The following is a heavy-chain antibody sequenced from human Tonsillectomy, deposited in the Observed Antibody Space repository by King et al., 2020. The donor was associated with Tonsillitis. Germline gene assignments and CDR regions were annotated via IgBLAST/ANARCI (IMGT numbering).Heavy chain of an antibody. V-gene: IGHV1-2*02. Sequence: QLVQSGAEVKKPGASVKVSCKASGYTFTGYYMHWVRQAPGQGLEWMGWINPNSGGTNYAQKVQGRVTMTRDTSISTAYMELNRLRSDDTALYYCARGCIVGATGCLDYWGQGTLVTVSS. J-gene: IGHJ4*02. D-gene: IGHD1-26*01. CDR3: ARGCIVGATGCLDY. CDR1: GYTFTGYY. CDR2: INPNSGGT.